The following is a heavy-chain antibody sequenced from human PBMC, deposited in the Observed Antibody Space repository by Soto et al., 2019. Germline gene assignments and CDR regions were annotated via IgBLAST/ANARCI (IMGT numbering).Heavy chain of an antibody. Sequence: SETLSLTCAVYGGSFSGYYWSWIRQPPGKGLERIGEINHSGSTNYNPSLKSRVTISVDTSKNQFSLKLSSVTAADTAVYYCARQRTTRVYYYYGMDVWGQGTTVTVSS. CDR3: ARQRTTRVYYYYGMDV. CDR2: INHSGST. CDR1: GGSFSGYY. D-gene: IGHD4-4*01. V-gene: IGHV4-34*01. J-gene: IGHJ6*02.